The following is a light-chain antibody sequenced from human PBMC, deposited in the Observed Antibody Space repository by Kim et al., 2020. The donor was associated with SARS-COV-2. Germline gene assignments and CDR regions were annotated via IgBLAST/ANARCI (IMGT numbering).Light chain of an antibody. J-gene: IGKJ1*01. CDR3: QQYYSTPPT. CDR1: QNVLYSSNNKNY. Sequence: DIVMTQSPDSLAVSLGERATINCKSSQNVLYSSNNKNYLAWYQQKPGQPPKLLIYWASTRESGVPDRFSGSGSGTDFTLTISSLQAEDVAVYYCQQYYSTPPTFGQGTKVDIK. CDR2: WAS. V-gene: IGKV4-1*01.